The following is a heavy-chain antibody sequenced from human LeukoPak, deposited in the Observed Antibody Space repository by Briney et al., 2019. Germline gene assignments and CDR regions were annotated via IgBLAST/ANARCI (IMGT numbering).Heavy chain of an antibody. J-gene: IGHJ3*02. Sequence: PGGSLRLSCAASGFTFSSYAMSWVRQAPGKGLEWVSAISGSGGSTYYADSVKGRFTISRDNAKNSLYLQMNSLRAEDTAVYYCAREGPYSYGPGDAFDIWGQGTMVTVSS. CDR2: ISGSGGST. V-gene: IGHV3-23*01. D-gene: IGHD5-18*01. CDR1: GFTFSSYA. CDR3: AREGPYSYGPGDAFDI.